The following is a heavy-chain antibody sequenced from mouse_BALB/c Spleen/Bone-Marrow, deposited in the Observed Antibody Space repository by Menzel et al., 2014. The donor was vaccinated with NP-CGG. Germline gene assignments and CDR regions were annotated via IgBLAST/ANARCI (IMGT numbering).Heavy chain of an antibody. Sequence: VKLMESGAELVRPGSSVKISCKASGYAFSTYWMNWVKQRPGQGLEWIGQIYPGNGNADYNGKFKDKATLTADKSSRTAYMRLSSLTSEDSAVYFCSRGGNYGTYWGQGTLVTVSA. CDR2: IYPGNGNA. CDR3: SRGGNYGTY. V-gene: IGHV1-80*01. CDR1: GYAFSTYW. J-gene: IGHJ3*01. D-gene: IGHD2-1*01.